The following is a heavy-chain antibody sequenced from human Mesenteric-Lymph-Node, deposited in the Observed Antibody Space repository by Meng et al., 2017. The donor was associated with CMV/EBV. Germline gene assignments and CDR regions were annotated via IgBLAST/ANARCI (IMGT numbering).Heavy chain of an antibody. CDR3: AKDTSAAIPHDAFDI. V-gene: IGHV3-23*01. J-gene: IGHJ3*02. CDR2: ISSGGGST. CDR1: GFTFSTQT. D-gene: IGHD2-2*02. Sequence: GGSLRLSCAASGFTFSTQTMSWVRQAPGKGLEWVSAISSGGGSTYYADSVKGRFTISRDNSKNTLYLQMNSLRAEDTAVYYCAKDTSAAIPHDAFDIWGQGTMVTVSS.